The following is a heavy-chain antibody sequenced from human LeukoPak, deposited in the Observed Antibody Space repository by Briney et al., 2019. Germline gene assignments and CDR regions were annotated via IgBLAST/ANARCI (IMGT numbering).Heavy chain of an antibody. D-gene: IGHD3-22*01. CDR2: IYSGGNT. V-gene: IGHV3-53*01. Sequence: PGGSLRLSCAASGFTVSSNYMSWVRQAPGKGLEWVSIIYSGGNTYYADSVKGRFTISRDNSKNTLYLQMNSLRAEDTAVYYCAREGVYDSSGNWGQGTLVTVSS. CDR1: GFTVSSNY. J-gene: IGHJ4*02. CDR3: AREGVYDSSGN.